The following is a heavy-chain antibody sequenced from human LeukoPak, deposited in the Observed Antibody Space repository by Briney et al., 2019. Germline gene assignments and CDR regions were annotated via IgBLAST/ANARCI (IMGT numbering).Heavy chain of an antibody. V-gene: IGHV1-2*02. CDR1: GYTFTGYY. CDR2: INPNSGGT. D-gene: IGHD2-15*01. Sequence: ASVKVSCKASGYTFTGYYMHWVRRAPGQGLEWMGWINPNSGGTNYAQKFQGRVTMTRDTSISTAYMELSRLRSDDTAVYYCARSIGYCSGGSCYSAAFDIWGQGTMVTVSS. J-gene: IGHJ3*02. CDR3: ARSIGYCSGGSCYSAAFDI.